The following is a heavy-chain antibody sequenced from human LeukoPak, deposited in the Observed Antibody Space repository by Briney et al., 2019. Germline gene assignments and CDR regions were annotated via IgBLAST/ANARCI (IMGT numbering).Heavy chain of an antibody. J-gene: IGHJ4*02. CDR2: IYHSGST. D-gene: IGHD5-12*01. Sequence: SGTLSLTCAVSGGSISSSNWWCWVRQPPGGRLEWIGEIYHSGSTNYNPSLKRRVTISVDKSKNQFSLKLSSVTAADTAVYYCARDSGRHFDYWGQGTLVTVSS. V-gene: IGHV4-4*02. CDR3: ARDSGRHFDY. CDR1: GGSISSSNW.